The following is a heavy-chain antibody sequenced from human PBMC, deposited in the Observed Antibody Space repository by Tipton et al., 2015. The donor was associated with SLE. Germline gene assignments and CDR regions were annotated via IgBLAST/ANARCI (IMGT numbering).Heavy chain of an antibody. J-gene: IGHJ6*02. D-gene: IGHD5-12*01. CDR2: IYYSGST. Sequence: TLSLTCTVSGGSISSYYWSWIRQPPGKGLEWIGYIYYSGSTNYNPSLKSRVTISVDTSKNQFSLKLSSVTVADTAVYYCARGPSGYDLLRHYYYGMDVWGQGTTVTVSS. CDR1: GGSISSYY. V-gene: IGHV4-59*12. CDR3: ARGPSGYDLLRHYYYGMDV.